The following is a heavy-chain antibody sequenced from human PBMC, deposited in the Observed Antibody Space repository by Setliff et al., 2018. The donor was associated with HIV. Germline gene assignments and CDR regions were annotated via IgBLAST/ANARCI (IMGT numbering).Heavy chain of an antibody. Sequence: ASVKVSCKASGGTFSTYSMNWVRQAPGQGLEWMGGIGAYNGNTNYAQKVQGRVTMTTDTSTSTAYMELRSLRSEDAAVYYCARGYYDDSSRGYYFDYWGQGTLVTVSS. CDR1: GGTFSTYS. CDR2: IGAYNGNT. CDR3: ARGYYDDSSRGYYFDY. D-gene: IGHD3-22*01. V-gene: IGHV1-18*01. J-gene: IGHJ4*02.